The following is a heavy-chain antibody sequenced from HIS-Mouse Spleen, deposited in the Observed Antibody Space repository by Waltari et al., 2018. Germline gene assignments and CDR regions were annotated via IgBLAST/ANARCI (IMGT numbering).Heavy chain of an antibody. D-gene: IGHD6-13*01. CDR2: IYYSGST. V-gene: IGHV4-39*07. J-gene: IGHJ2*01. CDR1: GGPISSRSSV. CDR3: AREIPYSSSWYDWYFDL. Sequence: QLQLQESGPGLVKPSETLSLTCTVSGGPISSRSSVLAWIRQPPGKGLAWIGSIYYSGSTYYNPSLKSRVTISVDTSKNQFSLKLSSVTAADTAVYYCAREIPYSSSWYDWYFDLWGRGTLVTVSS.